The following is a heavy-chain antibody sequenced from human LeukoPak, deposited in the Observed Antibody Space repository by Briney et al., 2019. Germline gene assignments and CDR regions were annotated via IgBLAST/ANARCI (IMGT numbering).Heavy chain of an antibody. CDR3: ARDVSVSGMDV. CDR1: GFTFTDYW. Sequence: PGGSLRLSCAASGFTFTDYWMSWVREARGKGLEWVANIKRDGSEKYYVDSVKGRFTISRDNPKQSVYLQMNSLRAEDTAIYYCARDVSVSGMDVWGQGTPVIVSS. V-gene: IGHV3-7*01. J-gene: IGHJ6*02. D-gene: IGHD5/OR15-5a*01. CDR2: IKRDGSEK.